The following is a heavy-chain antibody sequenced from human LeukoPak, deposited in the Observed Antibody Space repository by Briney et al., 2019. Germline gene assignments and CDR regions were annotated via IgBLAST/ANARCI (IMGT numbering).Heavy chain of an antibody. V-gene: IGHV3-73*01. CDR1: GFTFSGSA. J-gene: IGHJ6*03. CDR3: TRIAGYYMDV. Sequence: GGSLRLSCAASGFTFSGSAMHWVRQASGKGLEWVGRIRSKANSYATAYAASVKGRFTISRDDSKNTAYLQMNSLKTEDTAVYYCTRIAGYYMDVWGKGTTVTVSS. D-gene: IGHD6-13*01. CDR2: IRSKANSYAT.